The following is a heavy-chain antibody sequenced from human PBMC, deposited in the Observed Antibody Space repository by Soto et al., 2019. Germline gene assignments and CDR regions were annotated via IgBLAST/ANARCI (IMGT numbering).Heavy chain of an antibody. D-gene: IGHD3-22*01. Sequence: ASVKVSCKASGYTFTGYYMHWVRQAPGQALEWMGWITPFNGNTKYAQKFQDRVTFTGDTSLNTAYMELSSLRSDDTAMFYCASGRYDASGYFDYWGQGTLVTVSS. V-gene: IGHV1-45*02. J-gene: IGHJ4*02. CDR1: GYTFTGYY. CDR3: ASGRYDASGYFDY. CDR2: ITPFNGNT.